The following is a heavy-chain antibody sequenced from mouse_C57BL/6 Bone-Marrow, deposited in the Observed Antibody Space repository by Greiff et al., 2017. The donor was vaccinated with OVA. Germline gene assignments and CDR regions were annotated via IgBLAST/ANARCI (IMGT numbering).Heavy chain of an antibody. Sequence: EVQLQQSGPSLVRPSQTLSLTCTVTGFSITSDCYWIWIRQFPGNKLEYIGYTFYSGITYYNPSLESRTYITRDTSKNQFSLKLSSVTTEDTATYYCARGSTAYYAMDYWGQGTSVTVSS. CDR2: TFYSGIT. D-gene: IGHD1-2*01. CDR1: GFSITSDCY. V-gene: IGHV3-3*01. CDR3: ARGSTAYYAMDY. J-gene: IGHJ4*01.